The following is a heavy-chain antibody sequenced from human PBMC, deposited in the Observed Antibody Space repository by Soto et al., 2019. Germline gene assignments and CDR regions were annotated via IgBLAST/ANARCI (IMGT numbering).Heavy chain of an antibody. Sequence: QITLKESGPTLVKHTQTLALTCSCSGFSISADAVGVGWFRQPPGKAPEWLAIVYWDDDKRYSPSLKSRLTITKDPSWHHVGLTLSNVDPVDTATYVCAHSRRRASCRGDNCYPFDSWGQGTLVTVSS. CDR2: VYWDDDK. D-gene: IGHD2-15*01. CDR3: AHSRRRASCRGDNCYPFDS. CDR1: GFSISADAVG. J-gene: IGHJ4*02. V-gene: IGHV2-5*02.